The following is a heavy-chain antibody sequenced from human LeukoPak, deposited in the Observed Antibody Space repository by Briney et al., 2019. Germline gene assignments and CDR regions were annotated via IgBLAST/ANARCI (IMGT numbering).Heavy chain of an antibody. CDR1: GGTFSSYA. V-gene: IGHV1-69*06. Sequence: AASVKVSCKASGGTFSSYAISWVRQAPGQGLEWMGGIIPIFGTANYAQKFQGRVTITADKSTSTAYMELSSLRSEDTAVYYCAKTSSSRAFDIWGQGTMVTVSS. J-gene: IGHJ3*02. CDR2: IIPIFGTA. D-gene: IGHD6-6*01. CDR3: AKTSSSRAFDI.